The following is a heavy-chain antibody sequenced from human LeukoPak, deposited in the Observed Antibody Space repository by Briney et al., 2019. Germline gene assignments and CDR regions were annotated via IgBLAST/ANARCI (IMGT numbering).Heavy chain of an antibody. J-gene: IGHJ6*02. CDR3: ARDDCSSTSCYKGYYYYYGMDV. V-gene: IGHV1-3*01. D-gene: IGHD2-2*02. CDR1: GYIISSYA. Sequence: GASVKVSCKASGYIISSYAMHWVRQAPGQRLEWMGWNNAGNGNTKYSQKFQDRVTITRDTSASTAYMELSSLGSGDTAVYYCARDDCSSTSCYKGYYYYYGMDVWGQGTTVTVSS. CDR2: NNAGNGNT.